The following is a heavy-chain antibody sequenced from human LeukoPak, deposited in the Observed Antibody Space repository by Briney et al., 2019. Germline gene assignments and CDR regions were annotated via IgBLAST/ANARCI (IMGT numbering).Heavy chain of an antibody. CDR1: GFTVITND. Sequence: GGSLRLSCAASGFTVITNDMTWVRQAPGKGLEWVPVLYSDGNTKYADSVQGRFTISRDNSKNTLYLEMNSLSPDDTAVYYCARGVEPLAADTLAYWGQGTLVTVSS. CDR2: LYSDGNT. J-gene: IGHJ4*02. V-gene: IGHV3-53*01. D-gene: IGHD1-14*01. CDR3: ARGVEPLAADTLAY.